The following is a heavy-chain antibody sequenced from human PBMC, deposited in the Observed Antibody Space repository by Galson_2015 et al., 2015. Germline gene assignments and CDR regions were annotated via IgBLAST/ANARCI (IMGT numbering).Heavy chain of an antibody. D-gene: IGHD4-11*01. CDR2: ISSDGSNK. J-gene: IGHJ6*02. V-gene: IGHV3-30-3*01. CDR3: ARVGRADYSHNYYYGLDV. CDR1: GFTFSSYA. Sequence: SLRLSCAASGFTFSSYAIHWVRQAPGKGLEWVAVISSDGSNKYYADSVKGRFSISRDNSKNTLYLQMNSLRTEDTAVYYCARVGRADYSHNYYYGLDVWGQGTTGTVSS.